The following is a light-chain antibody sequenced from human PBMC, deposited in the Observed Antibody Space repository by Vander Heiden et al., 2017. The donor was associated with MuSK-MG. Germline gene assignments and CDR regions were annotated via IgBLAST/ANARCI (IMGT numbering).Light chain of an antibody. J-gene: IGKJ1*01. V-gene: IGKV1-6*02. CDR2: GAY. Sequence: AIQMTQFPPSLSASVGDRVTITCRSSQYIRNDVGWYQQKPGKAPKLLIYGAYRLQSGVPSRFSGSRSGTDFTLTISSLQPEDSATYYCRQDYDYRWTFGRGTKVEVK. CDR1: QYIRND. CDR3: RQDYDYRWT.